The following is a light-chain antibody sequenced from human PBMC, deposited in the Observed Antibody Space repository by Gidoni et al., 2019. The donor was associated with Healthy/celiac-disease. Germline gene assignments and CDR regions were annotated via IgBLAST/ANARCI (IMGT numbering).Light chain of an antibody. Sequence: IVLTPSPGTLSLSPGVRATLSCRASQSVSSSYLAWYQQKPGQAPRLLIYGASSRATGIPDRFSGSGSGTDFTLTISRLEPEDFAVYYCQQYGSSLPYTFGQGTKLEIK. CDR3: QQYGSSLPYT. J-gene: IGKJ2*01. V-gene: IGKV3-20*01. CDR2: GAS. CDR1: QSVSSSY.